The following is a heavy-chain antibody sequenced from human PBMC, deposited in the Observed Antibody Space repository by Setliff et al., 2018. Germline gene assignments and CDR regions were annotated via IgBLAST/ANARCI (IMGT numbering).Heavy chain of an antibody. Sequence: GGSVRLSCAASGITFRNAWMTWVRQAPGKGLEWVGRIKSRGAGEATNYAVPVKGRFFLSRDDSINTIYLQMNSLRIEDTAFYYCTTGPRDSRAYMNWFDPWGPGTLVTVSS. CDR3: TTGPRDSRAYMNWFDP. J-gene: IGHJ5*02. D-gene: IGHD3-22*01. CDR1: GITFRNAW. CDR2: IKSRGAGEAT. V-gene: IGHV3-15*01.